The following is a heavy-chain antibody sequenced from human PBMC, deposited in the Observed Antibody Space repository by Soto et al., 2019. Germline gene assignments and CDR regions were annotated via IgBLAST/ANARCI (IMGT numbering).Heavy chain of an antibody. Sequence: QVQLVESVGGVVQPGRSLRLSCAASGFTFSSYAMHWVRQAPGKVLEWVAVISYDGSKNYYADSMKGRFTISRDNSKNTLYLQRNGLSAEDTAVYYCASPIKRELMVYAPFYWGQGTLVTVSS. V-gene: IGHV3-30-3*01. CDR1: GFTFSSYA. CDR3: ASPIKRELMVYAPFY. D-gene: IGHD2-8*01. CDR2: ISYDGSKN. J-gene: IGHJ4*02.